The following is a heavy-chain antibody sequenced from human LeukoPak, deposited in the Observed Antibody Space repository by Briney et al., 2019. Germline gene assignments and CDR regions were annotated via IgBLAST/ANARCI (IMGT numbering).Heavy chain of an antibody. D-gene: IGHD1-14*01. CDR3: ARAVSGTLGGAFDI. V-gene: IGHV1-2*02. CDR1: VYTVIDYF. J-gene: IGHJ3*02. CDR2: INANSGVT. Sequence: ASVTVSLTCSVYTVIDYFIHWMRQPPGQGQEGLGWINANSGVTRYAQKFQGRVTLTRDTAAYMELSSLKYDDTAVHYCARAVSGTLGGAFDIWGQGTAVTVSS.